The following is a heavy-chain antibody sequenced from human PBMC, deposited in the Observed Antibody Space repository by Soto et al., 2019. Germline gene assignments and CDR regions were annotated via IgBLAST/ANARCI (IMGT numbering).Heavy chain of an antibody. CDR3: AKKVNSGPGSQYFDY. V-gene: IGHV3-23*01. CDR2: ISGTSDAA. J-gene: IGHJ4*02. D-gene: IGHD3-10*01. CDR1: GFPFSTSA. Sequence: GGSLRLSCAASGFPFSTSAMNWVRQAPGKGLEWVSIISGTSDAAYYAESVKGRFTSSRDNSKNMLFLQMNSLRAEDTAIYYCAKKVNSGPGSQYFDYWGQGTLVTAPQ.